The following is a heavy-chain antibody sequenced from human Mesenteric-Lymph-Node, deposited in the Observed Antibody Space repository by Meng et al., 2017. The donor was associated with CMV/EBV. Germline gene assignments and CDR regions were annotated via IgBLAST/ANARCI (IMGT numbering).Heavy chain of an antibody. Sequence: GGSLRLSCAASGFIFSTSEMNWVRQAPGKGLEWLSYISTGGVIRYYADSVTGRFTISRDNAKNLLYLQMNSLRLEDTAVYYCARGYGSGSSMNYWGQGTLVTVSS. CDR2: ISTGGVIR. CDR3: ARGYGSGSSMNY. CDR1: GFIFSTSE. J-gene: IGHJ4*02. V-gene: IGHV3-48*03. D-gene: IGHD3-10*01.